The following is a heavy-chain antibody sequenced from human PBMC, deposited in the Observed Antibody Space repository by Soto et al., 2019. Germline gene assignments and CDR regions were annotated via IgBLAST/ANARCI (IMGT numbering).Heavy chain of an antibody. CDR3: ASASPVVTGV. Sequence: QVQLQESGPGLVKPSQTLSLTCTVPGGSISSGDYYWSWIRQPPGKGLEWIGSIYYSGSTYHNPSLXXRVTISVDTSKNQFSLKLSSVTAADTAVYYCASASPVVTGVWGQGTTVTVSS. J-gene: IGHJ6*02. CDR1: GGSISSGDYY. V-gene: IGHV4-30-4*01. CDR2: IYYSGST. D-gene: IGHD5-18*01.